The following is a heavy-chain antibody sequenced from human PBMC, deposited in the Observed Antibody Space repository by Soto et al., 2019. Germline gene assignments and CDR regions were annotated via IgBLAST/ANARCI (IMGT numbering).Heavy chain of an antibody. CDR1: GFTFSSDA. Sequence: QVQLVESGGGVVQPGRSLRLSCAASGFTFSSDAMHWVRQALGKGLEWVAVISYDGSKKYYADSVKGRFTISRDNSKNTLDLQMNSLRAEDTAVYYCAGAYAAITPGDYWGQGTLVTVSS. J-gene: IGHJ4*02. V-gene: IGHV3-30-3*01. CDR2: ISYDGSKK. CDR3: AGAYAAITPGDY. D-gene: IGHD1-20*01.